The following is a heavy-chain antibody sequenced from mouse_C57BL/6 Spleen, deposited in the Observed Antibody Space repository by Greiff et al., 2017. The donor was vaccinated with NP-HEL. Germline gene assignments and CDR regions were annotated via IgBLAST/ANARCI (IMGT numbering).Heavy chain of an antibody. Sequence: VQRVESGPGLVQPSQSLSITCTVSGFSLTSYGVHWVRQPPGKGLEWLGVIWSGGSTDYNAAFISRLSISKDNSKSQVFFKMNSLQADNTAIYYCAKADGYHWYFDVWGTGTTVTVSS. CDR3: AKADGYHWYFDV. J-gene: IGHJ1*03. CDR2: IWSGGST. D-gene: IGHD2-3*01. V-gene: IGHV2-4*01. CDR1: GFSLTSYG.